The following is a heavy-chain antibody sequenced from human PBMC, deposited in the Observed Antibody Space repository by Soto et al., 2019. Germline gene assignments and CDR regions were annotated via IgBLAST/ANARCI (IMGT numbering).Heavy chain of an antibody. CDR3: ARKLAPEGYYYMDV. V-gene: IGHV1-18*01. Sequence: ASVEVSCKASGYTFTSYDISWVRQATGQGLEWMGWISPNNGNTSYAQKFQGRVTMTTDTSTSTAYMELRSLRSDDTAVYYCARKLAPEGYYYMDVWGKGTTVTVSS. J-gene: IGHJ6*03. CDR2: ISPNNGNT. CDR1: GYTFTSYD. D-gene: IGHD6-6*01.